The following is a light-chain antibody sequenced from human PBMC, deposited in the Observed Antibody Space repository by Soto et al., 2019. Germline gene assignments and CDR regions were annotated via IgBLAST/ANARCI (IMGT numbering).Light chain of an antibody. J-gene: IGKJ2*01. CDR3: QQLNSYPHT. CDR1: QGISSY. V-gene: IGKV1-9*01. Sequence: DIQLTQSPSFLSASVGDRVTITCRASQGISSYLAWYQQKPGKAPKLLIYAASTLQSGVPPRFSGSGSGTEFTLTISSLQPEDFATYYCQQLNSYPHTFGQGTKLEIK. CDR2: AAS.